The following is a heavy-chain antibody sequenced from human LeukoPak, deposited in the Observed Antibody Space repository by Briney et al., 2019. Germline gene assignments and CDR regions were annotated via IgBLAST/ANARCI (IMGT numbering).Heavy chain of an antibody. CDR1: GGSLSDYY. J-gene: IGHJ4*02. Sequence: SETLSLTCAVYGGSLSDYYWSWIRQSPGKGLEWIGEIYHSGSTNYNPSLKSRVTISVDKSKNQFSLKLSSVTAADTAVYYCASSPTDSPPDYWGQGTLVTVSS. CDR3: ASSPTDSPPDY. CDR2: IYHSGST. D-gene: IGHD3-22*01. V-gene: IGHV4-34*01.